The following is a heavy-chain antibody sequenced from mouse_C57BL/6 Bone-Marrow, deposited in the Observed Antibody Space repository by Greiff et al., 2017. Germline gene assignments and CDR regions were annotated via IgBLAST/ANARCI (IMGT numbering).Heavy chain of an antibody. CDR3: TIYYGYAMDY. CDR2: IDPENGDT. CDR1: GFNIKDDY. D-gene: IGHD1-1*01. V-gene: IGHV14-4*01. J-gene: IGHJ4*01. Sequence: VQLQQSGAELVRPGASVKLSCTASGFNIKDDYMHWVKQRPEQGLEWIGWIDPENGDTEYASKFQGKATITADTSSNTAYLQLSSLTSEDTAVYYCTIYYGYAMDYWGQGTSVTVSS.